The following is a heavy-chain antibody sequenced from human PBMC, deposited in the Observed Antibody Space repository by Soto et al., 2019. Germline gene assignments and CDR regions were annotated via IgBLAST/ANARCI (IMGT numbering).Heavy chain of an antibody. Sequence: PSETLSLTCTVSGGSISSSSYYWGWIRQPPGKGLEWIGSIYYSGSTYYNPSLKSRVTISVDTSKNQFSLKLSSVTAADTAVYYCARLVDYYDSSGYYSDYWGQGTLVTVSS. CDR3: ARLVDYYDSSGYYSDY. D-gene: IGHD3-22*01. CDR1: GGSISSSSYY. J-gene: IGHJ4*02. V-gene: IGHV4-39*01. CDR2: IYYSGST.